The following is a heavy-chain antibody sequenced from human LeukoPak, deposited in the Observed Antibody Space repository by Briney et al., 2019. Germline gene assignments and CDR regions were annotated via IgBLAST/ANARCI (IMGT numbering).Heavy chain of an antibody. V-gene: IGHV4-39*01. Sequence: PSETLSLTCTVSGGSISSSGYYWGWIRQPPGKGLEWIASIFYSGSTYYNPSLKSRVTISVDTSKNQLSLKLSSLTAADTAVYYCARHEYSGSYYGLSWFDPWGQGTLVTVSS. CDR1: GGSISSSGYY. J-gene: IGHJ5*02. D-gene: IGHD1-26*01. CDR3: ARHEYSGSYYGLSWFDP. CDR2: IFYSGST.